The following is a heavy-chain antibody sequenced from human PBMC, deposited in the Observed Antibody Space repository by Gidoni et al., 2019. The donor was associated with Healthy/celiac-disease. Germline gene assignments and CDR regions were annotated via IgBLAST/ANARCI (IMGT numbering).Heavy chain of an antibody. J-gene: IGHJ6*02. Sequence: EVQLVQSGAVVKKPGESLKISCKGSGYSFTSYGIGWVRQMPGKGLEWMGIIYPSNSDTRYSPSFQGQVTISADKSISTAYLQWSSLKASDTAMYYCARLGGHVGFDYSGMDVWGQGTTVTVSS. CDR1: GYSFTSYG. D-gene: IGHD4-4*01. V-gene: IGHV5-51*01. CDR2: IYPSNSDT. CDR3: ARLGGHVGFDYSGMDV.